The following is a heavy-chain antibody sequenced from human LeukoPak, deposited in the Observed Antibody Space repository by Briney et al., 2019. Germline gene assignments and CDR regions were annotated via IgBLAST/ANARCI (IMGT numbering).Heavy chain of an antibody. CDR1: GFTFSRYS. V-gene: IGHV3-21*01. Sequence: GGSLRLSCAVSGFTFSRYSMNWVRQAPGKGLEWVSPISSSGDYIYYADSVKGRFTISRDNAKNSLYLEMNSLRAEDTAVYYCARVAYGDDGVDYWGQGTLVTVSS. D-gene: IGHD4-17*01. J-gene: IGHJ4*02. CDR3: ARVAYGDDGVDY. CDR2: ISSSGDYI.